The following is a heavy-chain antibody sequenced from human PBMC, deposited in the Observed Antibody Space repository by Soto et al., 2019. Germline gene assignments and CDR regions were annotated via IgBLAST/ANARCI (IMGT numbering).Heavy chain of an antibody. Sequence: PGGSLRLSCAASGFSVSNKYMNWVRQAPGRGLEWVSVIYSGGGTYYAESVKGRFTISRDNSKNTVYLQMNTPRPEDAAVYYCAREGGSYGPFDCWGQGTLVTVSS. CDR3: AREGGSYGPFDC. CDR2: IYSGGGT. V-gene: IGHV3-53*01. J-gene: IGHJ4*02. CDR1: GFSVSNKY. D-gene: IGHD3-10*01.